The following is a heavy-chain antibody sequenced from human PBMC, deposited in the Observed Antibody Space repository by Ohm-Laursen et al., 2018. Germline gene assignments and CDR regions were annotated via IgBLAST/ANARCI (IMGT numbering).Heavy chain of an antibody. V-gene: IGHV3-30*03. CDR3: ARGLRRDGGAFDI. D-gene: IGHD5-24*01. J-gene: IGHJ3*02. CDR1: GFNFSAYG. Sequence: SLRLSCAASGFNFSAYGMHWVRQAPGKGLEWVAVVSYDGSEKYYAEFVKGRFTISRDNARNSLFLQMNSLTADDTAVYFCARGLRRDGGAFDIWGQGTMVTVSS. CDR2: VSYDGSEK.